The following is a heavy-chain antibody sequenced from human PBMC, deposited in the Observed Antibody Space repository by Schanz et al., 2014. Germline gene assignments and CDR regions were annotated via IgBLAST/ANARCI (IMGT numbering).Heavy chain of an antibody. V-gene: IGHV4-61*02. D-gene: IGHD6-25*01. CDR2: IYTSGST. Sequence: QVQLQESGPGLVKPSQTLSLTCIVSGGSISSCTYYWSWLRQPAGKGLEWIGRIYTSGSTNYNPSLKSRLTISLAPSKNQFSLKLSSVTAADTAVYYCAREPLSGYNWFDPWGQGSLXTVSS. J-gene: IGHJ5*02. CDR3: AREPLSGYNWFDP. CDR1: GGSISSCTYY.